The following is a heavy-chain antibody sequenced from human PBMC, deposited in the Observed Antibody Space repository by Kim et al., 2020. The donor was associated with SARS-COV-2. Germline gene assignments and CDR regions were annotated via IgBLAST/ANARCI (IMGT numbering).Heavy chain of an antibody. V-gene: IGHV5-51*01. CDR3: ARQIAGALYGMDV. Sequence: YSPSFQGQVTISADKSISTAYLQWSSLKASDTAMYYCARQIAGALYGMDVWGQGTTVTVSS. D-gene: IGHD2-21*01. J-gene: IGHJ6*02.